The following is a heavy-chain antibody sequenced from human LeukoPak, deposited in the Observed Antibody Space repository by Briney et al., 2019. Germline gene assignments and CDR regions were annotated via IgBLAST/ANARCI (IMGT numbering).Heavy chain of an antibody. CDR2: ISGDGGST. CDR3: AKDTAGYDYYGSGSDHGMDV. D-gene: IGHD3-10*01. Sequence: GGSLRLSCAASGFTFDDYAMHWVRQAPGKGLEWVSLISGDGGSTYYADSVKGRFTISRDNSKNSLYLQMNSLRTEDTALYYCAKDTAGYDYYGSGSDHGMDVWGQGTTVTVSS. J-gene: IGHJ6*02. V-gene: IGHV3-43*02. CDR1: GFTFDDYA.